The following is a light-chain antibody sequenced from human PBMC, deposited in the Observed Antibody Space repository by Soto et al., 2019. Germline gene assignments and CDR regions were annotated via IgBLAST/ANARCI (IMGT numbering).Light chain of an antibody. CDR2: DAS. V-gene: IGKV3-15*01. Sequence: EIVMTQSPATKSVSSGERATLSCGASQSVSSNLAWYQQRPGQAPRLLIYDASTRATGIPPRFSGGGSGTEFTVTISSLQSEDFAIYYCQQYDIWPPYTFGQGTKVDIK. CDR1: QSVSSN. CDR3: QQYDIWPPYT. J-gene: IGKJ2*01.